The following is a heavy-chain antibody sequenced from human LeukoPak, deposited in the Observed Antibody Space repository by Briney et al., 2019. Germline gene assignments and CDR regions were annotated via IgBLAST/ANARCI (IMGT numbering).Heavy chain of an antibody. CDR3: ARDRTADGMFDY. CDR2: INAGNGNT. D-gene: IGHD6-13*01. CDR1: QYTFTDYA. Sequence: ASVKVSCKDSQYTFTDYAVHWVRQAPGQRLEWMGRINAGNGNTKYSQNFQGRVTITRDTSASTAYMELSSLRSEDTAVYYCARDRTADGMFDYWGQGTLVTVSS. V-gene: IGHV1-3*01. J-gene: IGHJ4*02.